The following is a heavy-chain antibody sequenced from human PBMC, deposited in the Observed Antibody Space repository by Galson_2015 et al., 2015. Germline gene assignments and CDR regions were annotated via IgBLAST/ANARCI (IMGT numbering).Heavy chain of an antibody. J-gene: IGHJ6*02. Sequence: SLRLSCAASGFTFSSYGMHWVRQAPGKGLEWVAVIWYDGSNKYYADSVKGRFTISRDNSKNTLYLQMNSLRAEDTAVYYCARGQTGFYYGMDVWGQGTTVTVSS. CDR2: IWYDGSNK. CDR3: ARGQTGFYYGMDV. CDR1: GFTFSSYG. D-gene: IGHD7-27*01. V-gene: IGHV3-33*01.